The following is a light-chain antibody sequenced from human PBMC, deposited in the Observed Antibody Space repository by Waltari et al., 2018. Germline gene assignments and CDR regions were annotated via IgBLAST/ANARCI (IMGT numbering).Light chain of an antibody. J-gene: IGLJ3*02. CDR1: SGHSNYP. V-gene: IGLV4-69*01. Sequence: QLMLTQSPSASASLGASVKLTCTLSSGHSNYPIAWHQQQPEKGPRYLMTVNSDGSHIKGGGIPDRFSGSSSGAARYLTISSLQSEDETDYYCQTGGFGIWVFGGGTKLTVL. CDR3: QTGGFGIWV. CDR2: VNSDGSH.